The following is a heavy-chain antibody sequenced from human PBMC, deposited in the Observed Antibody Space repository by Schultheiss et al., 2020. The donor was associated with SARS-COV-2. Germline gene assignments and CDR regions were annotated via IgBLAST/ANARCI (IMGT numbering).Heavy chain of an antibody. CDR2: IYHSGST. Sequence: SETLSLTCAVSGDSISSGGYSWSWFRQPPGKGLEWIGYIYHSGSTYYNPSLKSRVTISVDTSKNQFSLKLSSVTAADTAVYYCARGGWSLDYWGQGTLVTVSS. CDR3: ARGGWSLDY. V-gene: IGHV4-30-2*01. J-gene: IGHJ4*02. CDR1: GDSISSGGYS. D-gene: IGHD6-19*01.